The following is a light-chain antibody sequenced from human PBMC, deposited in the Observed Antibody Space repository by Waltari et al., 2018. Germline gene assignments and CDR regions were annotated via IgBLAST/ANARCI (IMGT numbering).Light chain of an antibody. CDR1: QTVRSLY. V-gene: IGKV3-20*01. CDR2: GAS. CDR3: QQYHNSPLYS. Sequence: EIVLTQSPGTLSLSPGERATISCRASQTVRSLYLAWYQQKPGQAPRLLIYGASRRATGIPDRFSGSGSGTDFTLTISRLEPEDFAVYYCQQYHNSPLYSFGQGTKLEIK. J-gene: IGKJ2*03.